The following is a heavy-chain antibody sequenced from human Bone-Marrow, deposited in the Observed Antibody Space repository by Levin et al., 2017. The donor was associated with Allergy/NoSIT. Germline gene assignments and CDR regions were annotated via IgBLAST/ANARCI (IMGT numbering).Heavy chain of an antibody. V-gene: IGHV3-74*01. Sequence: LSLTCAASGFTFSSYWMYWVRQAPGKGLVWVSRINSDGSSTSSADSVKGRFTISRDNAKNTLYLQMNSLRAEDTAVYYCARGYSSTVGGHWGQGTLVTVSS. CDR2: INSDGSST. CDR1: GFTFSSYW. J-gene: IGHJ4*02. CDR3: ARGYSSTVGGH. D-gene: IGHD6-13*01.